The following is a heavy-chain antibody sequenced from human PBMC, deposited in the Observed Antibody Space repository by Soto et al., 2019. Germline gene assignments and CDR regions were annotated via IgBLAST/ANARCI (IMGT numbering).Heavy chain of an antibody. CDR2: ISGYNGNT. Sequence: QVQLLQSGGEVKKPGASVKVSCNCSDHTFTYYGINWVRRAPGQGLEWMGWISGYNGNTKYSQKFQDRVTMSADTSTKTAFMEMRSLTSADTAVYFCAATGGHYFGLDVWGQVTTVTVSS. CDR1: DHTFTYYG. V-gene: IGHV1-18*01. CDR3: AATGGHYFGLDV. D-gene: IGHD2-8*02. J-gene: IGHJ6*02.